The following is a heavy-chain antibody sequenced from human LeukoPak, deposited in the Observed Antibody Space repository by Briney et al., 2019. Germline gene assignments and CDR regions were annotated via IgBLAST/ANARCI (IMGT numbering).Heavy chain of an antibody. CDR1: GFTFSSYS. CDR3: ARGQEQPDY. J-gene: IGHJ4*02. V-gene: IGHV3-21*01. CDR2: ISSGGSYI. Sequence: GGSLRLSCAASGFTFSSYSMNWVRQAPGKGLEWVSSISSGGSYIYYADSMKGRFIISRDNAKKSLFLQMNRLRAEDTAVYYCARGQEQPDYWGQGTLVTVSS. D-gene: IGHD6-13*01.